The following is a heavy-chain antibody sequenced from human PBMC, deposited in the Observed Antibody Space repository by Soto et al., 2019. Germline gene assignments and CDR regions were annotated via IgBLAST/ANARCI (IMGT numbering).Heavy chain of an antibody. D-gene: IGHD3-16*01. J-gene: IGHJ4*02. CDR3: TIEGAYPGPDFDY. CDR2: TKNKANSYTT. V-gene: IGHV3-72*01. CDR1: GFTFSDRY. Sequence: PGGSLRLSCAASGFTFSDRYMDWVRQAPGKGLEWVGRTKNKANSYTTEYAASVKGRFTISRDDSRSSVYLQMNSLKTDDTAVYYCTIEGAYPGPDFDYWGQGTLVTVSS.